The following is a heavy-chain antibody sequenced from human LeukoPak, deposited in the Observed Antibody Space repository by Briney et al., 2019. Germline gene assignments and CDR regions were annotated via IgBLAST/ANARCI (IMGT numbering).Heavy chain of an antibody. CDR2: LSGSGITT. CDR1: GFTFSNSA. D-gene: IGHD4-23*01. CDR3: ARDVTYYGGDWFDP. Sequence: GGSLRLSRAASGFTFSNSAMSRVRQAPGKGLEWVSTLSGSGITTYYADSVKGRFTISRDNAKNSLYLQMNSLRAEDTAVYYWARDVTYYGGDWFDPWGQGTLVTVSS. V-gene: IGHV3-23*01. J-gene: IGHJ5*02.